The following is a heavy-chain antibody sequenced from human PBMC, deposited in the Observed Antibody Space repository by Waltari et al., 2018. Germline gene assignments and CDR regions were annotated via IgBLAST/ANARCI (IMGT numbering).Heavy chain of an antibody. Sequence: QVQLQEXGPSLLKPSETLSLICTVSGGSXXXFHWSWVRQPPGKGLGRDGYIYYTGSTHFHPPPQRPLTMSVDTSKNQFSLKXXSVXAADTAFYYCAXGGGGDWEWFDPWXXXTXVTXX. CDR3: AXGGGGDWEWFDP. CDR2: IYYTGST. J-gene: IGHJ5*02. V-gene: IGHV4-59*01. CDR1: GGSXXXFH. D-gene: IGHD2-21*02.